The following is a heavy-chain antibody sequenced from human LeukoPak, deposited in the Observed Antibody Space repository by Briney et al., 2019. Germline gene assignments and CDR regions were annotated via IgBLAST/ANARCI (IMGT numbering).Heavy chain of an antibody. Sequence: AGGSLTLSCAASGFTFDDYAMHWVRQAPGKGLEWVSGISWNSGSIGYADSVKGRFTISRDNAKNSLYLQMNSLRAEDTALYYCAKSPAAGHFDYWGQGTLVTVSS. CDR3: AKSPAAGHFDY. CDR1: GFTFDDYA. CDR2: ISWNSGSI. J-gene: IGHJ4*02. V-gene: IGHV3-9*01. D-gene: IGHD6-13*01.